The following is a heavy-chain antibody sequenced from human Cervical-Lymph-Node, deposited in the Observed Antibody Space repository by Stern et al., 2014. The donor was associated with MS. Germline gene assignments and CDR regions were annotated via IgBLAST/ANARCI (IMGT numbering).Heavy chain of an antibody. J-gene: IGHJ4*02. CDR1: GGTLNNYA. D-gene: IGHD3-22*01. CDR2: ILPFLGIA. Sequence: QVQLEESGAEVKKPGSSVKVSCKASGGTLNNYAVSWVRQAPGKGLEWIGKILPFLGIANYAHKFQGRVTLTAAATTSYMEVSSLRSDDTAVYYCARSPDLYDSSGYYFDWGQGTLVTVSS. CDR3: ARSPDLYDSSGYYFD. V-gene: IGHV1-69*09.